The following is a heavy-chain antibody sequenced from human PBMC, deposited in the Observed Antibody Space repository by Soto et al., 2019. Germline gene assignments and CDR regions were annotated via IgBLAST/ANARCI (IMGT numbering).Heavy chain of an antibody. CDR3: ATSGAYDYYSAMDV. Sequence: QVQLVESGGGVVQPGTSLRLSCVASGFTFSSYGMNWVRQAPGKGPEWVAVIWFDGSNEYYGDSLKGRFTISRDNSKNTLYLQMNSLRAEDTAVYYCATSGAYDYYSAMDVWGQGTTVTVSS. CDR1: GFTFSSYG. V-gene: IGHV3-33*01. J-gene: IGHJ6*02. CDR2: IWFDGSNE. D-gene: IGHD4-17*01.